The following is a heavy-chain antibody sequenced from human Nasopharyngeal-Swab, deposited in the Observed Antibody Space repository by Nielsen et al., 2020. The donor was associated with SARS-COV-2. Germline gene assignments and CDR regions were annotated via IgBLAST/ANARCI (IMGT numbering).Heavy chain of an antibody. CDR2: IYVGGGT. V-gene: IGHV3-66*01. CDR3: ARSVADNDAFDL. Sequence: GGSLRLSCEASGFTFGSYTMNWVRQAPGKGLEWVSIIYVGGGTYYADSVKDRFIISRDDSKNTVSLRLNNLRVEDTGVYYCARSVADNDAFDLWGPGTVVSVSS. CDR1: GFTFGSYT. J-gene: IGHJ3*01.